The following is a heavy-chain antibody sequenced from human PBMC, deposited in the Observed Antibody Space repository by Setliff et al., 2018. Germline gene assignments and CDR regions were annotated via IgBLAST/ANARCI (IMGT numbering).Heavy chain of an antibody. CDR2: IKPDGSES. D-gene: IGHD6-19*01. CDR3: ARVLYSSGWYRSFDY. J-gene: IGHJ4*02. Sequence: GGSLRLSCAASEFTISGNWMSWVRQAPGKGLEWVANIKPDGSESYYVDSVKGRFTISRDNAKNSLYLQMNSLRVEDTAVYYCARVLYSSGWYRSFDYWGQGTLVTVSS. CDR1: EFTISGNW. V-gene: IGHV3-7*03.